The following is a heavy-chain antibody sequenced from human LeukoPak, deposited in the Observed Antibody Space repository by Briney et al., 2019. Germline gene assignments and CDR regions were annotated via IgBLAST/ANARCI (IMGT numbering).Heavy chain of an antibody. CDR1: GGSFSGYY. CDR3: ARGGLRYFDY. D-gene: IGHD3-9*01. V-gene: IGHV4-34*01. Sequence: SETLSLTCAVYGGSFSGYYWSWTRQPPGKGLEWIGEINHSGSTNYNPSLKSRVTISVDTSKNQFSLKLSSVTAADTAVYYCARGGLRYFDYWGQGTLVTVSS. J-gene: IGHJ4*02. CDR2: INHSGST.